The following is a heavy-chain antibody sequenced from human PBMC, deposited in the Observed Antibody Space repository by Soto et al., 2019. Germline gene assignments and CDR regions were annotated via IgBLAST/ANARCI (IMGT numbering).Heavy chain of an antibody. J-gene: IGHJ4*02. Sequence: QITLKESGPTLVKPTQTLTLTCTFSGFSFTTSGVNVGWIRQPPGKALEWLALIFWNDDKRYSPSLKSRLPITKDTSKDQVVLTMTNMDPVDTATYYCARGYTYDFDYWGQGTLVTVSS. CDR3: ARGYTYDFDY. V-gene: IGHV2-5*01. CDR2: IFWNDDK. D-gene: IGHD4-17*01. CDR1: GFSFTTSGVN.